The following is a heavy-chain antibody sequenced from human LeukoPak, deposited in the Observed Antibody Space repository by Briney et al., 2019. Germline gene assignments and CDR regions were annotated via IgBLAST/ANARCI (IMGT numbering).Heavy chain of an antibody. D-gene: IGHD7-27*01. CDR2: ISPSGGGT. J-gene: IGHJ4*02. Sequence: PGGSLRLSCAASGFTFSSYGMNWVRQAPGKGLEWVSGISPSGGGTYYADSVKGRFTISRDDSKSTLSLQMNSLRVEDTAVYYCAQDLAWGAFDHWGQGTLVTVSS. CDR1: GFTFSSYG. V-gene: IGHV3-23*01. CDR3: AQDLAWGAFDH.